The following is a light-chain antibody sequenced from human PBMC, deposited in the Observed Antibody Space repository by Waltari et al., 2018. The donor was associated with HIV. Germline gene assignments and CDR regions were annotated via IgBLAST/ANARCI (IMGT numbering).Light chain of an antibody. J-gene: IGKJ4*01. Sequence: EIVLTQSPATLSLSPGERATLSCRASQSVSNYLVWYQQKPGQAPRVLIYETSNTATGIPARFSGSGSGTDFTLTISSLQPEDVATYYCQQRHNWPLTFGGGTKVEIK. CDR1: QSVSNY. CDR3: QQRHNWPLT. V-gene: IGKV3-11*01. CDR2: ETS.